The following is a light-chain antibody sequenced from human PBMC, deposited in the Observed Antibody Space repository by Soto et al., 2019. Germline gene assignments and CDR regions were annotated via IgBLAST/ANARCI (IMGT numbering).Light chain of an antibody. CDR2: GAS. V-gene: IGKV3-20*01. Sequence: VLKQSPGTLSLYPGERDTLSCRASQSVSSSYLAWYQQKPGQAPRLLIYGASSRATGIPDRFSGSGSGTDFTLTISRLEPEDFAVYYCQQYGSSPPTFGQGTKVDIK. CDR3: QQYGSSPPT. CDR1: QSVSSSY. J-gene: IGKJ1*01.